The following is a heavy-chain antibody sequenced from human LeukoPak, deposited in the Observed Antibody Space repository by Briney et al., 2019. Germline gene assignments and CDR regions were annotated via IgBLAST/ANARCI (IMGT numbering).Heavy chain of an antibody. Sequence: ASVKVSCKASGYTFTIYAMHWVRQVPGQRLGWMGWINAGNGNTKYSQKFQGRVTITADKSTSTAYMELSSLRSEDTAVYYCARPSRRRDGYNCFDYWGQGTLVTVSS. J-gene: IGHJ4*02. CDR3: ARPSRRRDGYNCFDY. D-gene: IGHD5-24*01. CDR2: INAGNGNT. CDR1: GYTFTIYA. V-gene: IGHV1-3*01.